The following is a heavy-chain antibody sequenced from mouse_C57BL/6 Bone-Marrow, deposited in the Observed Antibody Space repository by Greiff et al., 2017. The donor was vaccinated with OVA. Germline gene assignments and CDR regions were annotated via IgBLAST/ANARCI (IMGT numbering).Heavy chain of an antibody. V-gene: IGHV5-9-1*02. CDR3: TRDGEDGGYYPYFDY. CDR1: GFTFSSYA. Sequence: EVKLMESGEGLVKPGGSLKLSCAASGFTFSSYAMSWVRQTPEKRLEWVAYISSGGDYIYYADTVKGRFTISRDNARNTLYLQMSSLKSEDTAMYYCTRDGEDGGYYPYFDYWGQGTTLTVSS. J-gene: IGHJ2*01. D-gene: IGHD2-3*01. CDR2: ISSGGDYI.